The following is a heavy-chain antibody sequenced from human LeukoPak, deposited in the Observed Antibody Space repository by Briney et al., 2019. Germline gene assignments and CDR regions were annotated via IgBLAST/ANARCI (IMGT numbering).Heavy chain of an antibody. Sequence: SETLSLTCTVSGDSISSYHWGWVRQPPGKGLEWIGSIYYSGSTYYNPSLKSRVTISVDTSKNQFSLKLSSVTAADTAVYYCARTIHPDAFDIWGQGTMVTVSS. D-gene: IGHD5-24*01. V-gene: IGHV4-39*07. J-gene: IGHJ3*02. CDR1: GDSISSYH. CDR2: IYYSGST. CDR3: ARTIHPDAFDI.